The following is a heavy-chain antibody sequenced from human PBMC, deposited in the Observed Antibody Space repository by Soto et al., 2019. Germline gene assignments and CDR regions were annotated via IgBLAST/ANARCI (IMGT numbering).Heavy chain of an antibody. D-gene: IGHD3-10*01. V-gene: IGHV4-31*03. CDR3: ARGVRGVIDGFDP. CDR2: MYHSGST. CDR1: GGPISSGGYY. Sequence: SESMSLTCTVSGGPISSGGYYWSCIRKHPGKGLEWIGYMYHSGSTYYNPSLKSRVTISVDTSKNHFSLKVSSVTAADTAVYYWARGVRGVIDGFDPWGQGTRVTVSS. J-gene: IGHJ5*02.